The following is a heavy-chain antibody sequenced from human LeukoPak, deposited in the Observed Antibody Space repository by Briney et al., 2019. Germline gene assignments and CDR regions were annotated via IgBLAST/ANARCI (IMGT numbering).Heavy chain of an antibody. J-gene: IGHJ4*02. CDR1: SGSISSSSYY. Sequence: SETLSLTCTVSSGSISSSSYYWGWIRQPPGKGLEWIGYIYYSGSTYYNPSLKSRVTISVDTPKNQFSLKLSSVTAADTAVYYCARARTPGDTIFGVVTAHHYFDYWGQGTLVTVSS. V-gene: IGHV4-39*07. CDR3: ARARTPGDTIFGVVTAHHYFDY. D-gene: IGHD3-3*01. CDR2: IYYSGST.